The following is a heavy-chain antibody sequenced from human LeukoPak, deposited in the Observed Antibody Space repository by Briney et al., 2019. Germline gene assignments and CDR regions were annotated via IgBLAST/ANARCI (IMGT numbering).Heavy chain of an antibody. CDR3: ARGPGGEYCSSTSCYTGYDY. J-gene: IGHJ4*02. Sequence: SETLSLTWAVYGGSFSGYYWSWIRQPPGKGLEWIGEINHSGSTNYNPSLKSRVTISVDTSKNQFSLKLSSVTAADTAVYYCARGPGGEYCSSTSCYTGYDYWGQGTLVTVSS. D-gene: IGHD2-2*02. CDR2: INHSGST. V-gene: IGHV4-34*01. CDR1: GGSFSGYY.